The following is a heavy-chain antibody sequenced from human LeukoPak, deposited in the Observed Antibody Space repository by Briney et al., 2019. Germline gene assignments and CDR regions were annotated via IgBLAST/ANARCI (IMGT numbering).Heavy chain of an antibody. CDR2: IYYSGST. CDR3: ARTYCSSTSCYAEGMDV. Sequence: SETLSLTCTVSGGSIPSSTYYWGWIRQPPGKGLEWIGSIYYSGSTYYNPSLKSRVTISVDTSKNQFSLKLSSVTAADTAVYYCARTYCSSTSCYAEGMDVWGQGTTVTVSS. J-gene: IGHJ6*02. D-gene: IGHD2-2*01. V-gene: IGHV4-39*07. CDR1: GGSIPSSTYY.